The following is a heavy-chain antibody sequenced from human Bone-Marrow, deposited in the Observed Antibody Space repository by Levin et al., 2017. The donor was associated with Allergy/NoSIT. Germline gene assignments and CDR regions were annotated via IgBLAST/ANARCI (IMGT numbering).Heavy chain of an antibody. Sequence: GGSLRLSCAASGFTFSSYSMNWVRQAPGKGLEWVSSISSSSSYIYYADSVKGRFTISRDNAKNSLYLQMNSLRAEDTAVYYCARGQGYSYGPGGYWGQGTLVTVSS. CDR1: GFTFSSYS. D-gene: IGHD5-18*01. CDR3: ARGQGYSYGPGGY. CDR2: ISSSSSYI. V-gene: IGHV3-21*01. J-gene: IGHJ4*02.